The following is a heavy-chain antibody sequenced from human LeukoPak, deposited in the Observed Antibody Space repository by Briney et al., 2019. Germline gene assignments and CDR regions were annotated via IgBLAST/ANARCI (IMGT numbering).Heavy chain of an antibody. D-gene: IGHD2-2*01. CDR2: IISDGSNT. V-gene: IGHV3-74*01. CDR1: GFIFSTYS. CDR3: ARSRDAAFDI. J-gene: IGHJ3*02. Sequence: GGSLRLSCATTGFIFSTYSMHWIRQGPGRGLVWVSRIISDGSNTDYADSVKGRFTISRDNTRNTLYLQMNSLRSEDTAVYYCARSRDAAFDIWGRGTMVTVSS.